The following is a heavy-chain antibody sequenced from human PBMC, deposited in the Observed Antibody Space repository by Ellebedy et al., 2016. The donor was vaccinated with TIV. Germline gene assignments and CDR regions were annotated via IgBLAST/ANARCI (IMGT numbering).Heavy chain of an antibody. D-gene: IGHD4-11*01. CDR2: ITGSGSYI. CDR3: AHIEGDYSDFC. Sequence: PGGSLRLSCVASGNRFRSYAMSWVRQAPGKGLEWVSVITGSGSYIYDADSVKGRFTISRDNSKNTVYLQMNSLRAEDTAVYYCAHIEGDYSDFCWGQGTLVTVSS. CDR1: GNRFRSYA. J-gene: IGHJ4*02. V-gene: IGHV3-23*01.